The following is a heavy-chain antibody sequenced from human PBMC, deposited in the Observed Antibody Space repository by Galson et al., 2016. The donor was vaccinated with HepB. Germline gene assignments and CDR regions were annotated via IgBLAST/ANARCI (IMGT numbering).Heavy chain of an antibody. CDR2: ISHSNSFT. CDR3: AGGRAPKTLESFDF. V-gene: IGHV3-11*06. J-gene: IGHJ3*01. CDR1: GFTFSDFY. D-gene: IGHD3-10*01. Sequence: SLRLSCAASGFTFSDFYMTWMRRAPGKSLEWVSYISHSNSFTDYADSVKGRFIISRDNVRNSLFLQMSSLRAEDTALYFGAGGRAPKTLESFDFWGQGTMVTVSS.